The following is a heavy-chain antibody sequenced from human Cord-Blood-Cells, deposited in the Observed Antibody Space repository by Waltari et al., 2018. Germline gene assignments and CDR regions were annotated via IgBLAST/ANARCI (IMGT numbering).Heavy chain of an antibody. Sequence: QLQLQESGPGLVKPSETLSLTCTVSGGSISSSSYYWGWIRQPPGKGLEWIGCIYYSGGPYYNPSLKSRVTISVDTSKSQFSLKLSSVTAADTAVYYCARLQQQLVLYWYFDLWGRGTLVTVSS. D-gene: IGHD6-13*01. CDR3: ARLQQQLVLYWYFDL. V-gene: IGHV4-39*01. CDR2: IYYSGGP. J-gene: IGHJ2*01. CDR1: GGSISSSSYY.